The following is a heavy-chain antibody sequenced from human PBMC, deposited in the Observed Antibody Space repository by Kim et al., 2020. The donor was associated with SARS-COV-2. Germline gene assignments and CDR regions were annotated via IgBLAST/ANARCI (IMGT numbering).Heavy chain of an antibody. J-gene: IGHJ6*02. Sequence: GAAQKFQGRVTMTRNTSISTAYMELSSLRSEDTAVYYCARRGYGLYGMDVWGQGTTVTVSS. D-gene: IGHD5-18*01. CDR3: ARRGYGLYGMDV. V-gene: IGHV1-8*01.